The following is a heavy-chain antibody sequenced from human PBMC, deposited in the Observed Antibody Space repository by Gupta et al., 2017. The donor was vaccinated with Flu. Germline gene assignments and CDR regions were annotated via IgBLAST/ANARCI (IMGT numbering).Heavy chain of an antibody. CDR2: INPSGST. CDR1: SGYY. J-gene: IGHJ4*02. Sequence: SGYYWTWIRQPPGKGLEWIGEINPSGSTNYNPSLKSRVTISVDTSKNQVSLKLSSVTAADTAMYYCARAPPPGMATTRFDYWGQGTLVTVSS. V-gene: IGHV4-34*01. D-gene: IGHD5-12*01. CDR3: ARAPPPGMATTRFDY.